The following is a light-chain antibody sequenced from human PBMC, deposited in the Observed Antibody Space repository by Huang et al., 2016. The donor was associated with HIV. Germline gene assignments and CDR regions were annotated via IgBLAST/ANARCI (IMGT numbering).Light chain of an antibody. CDR1: QSVNNY. V-gene: IGKV3-11*01. CDR3: QQRSNWPIT. CDR2: DTS. J-gene: IGKJ5*01. Sequence: EIVLTQSPATLSLSPGERATLSCRASQSVNNYLAWDQQKPGQAPRLLIYDTSKRATGIPARFSGSVSGTDFALTISSLEPEDFAVYYCQQRSNWPITFGQGTRLEIK.